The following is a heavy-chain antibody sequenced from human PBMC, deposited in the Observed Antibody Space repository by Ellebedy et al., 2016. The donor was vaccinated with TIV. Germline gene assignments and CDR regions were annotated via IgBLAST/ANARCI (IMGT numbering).Heavy chain of an antibody. CDR2: ITEYGDTP. CDR3: VRDLGEYDW. J-gene: IGHJ4*02. D-gene: IGHD2/OR15-2a*01. Sequence: PGGSLRLSCEASGFIFSNYYMHWVRQAPGKGLASVARITEYGDTPLYADSVRGRFIISRDNTKNTGFLQMNSLRAEDTAHYYCVRDLGEYDWWGQGALVTVSS. V-gene: IGHV3-74*01. CDR1: GFIFSNYY.